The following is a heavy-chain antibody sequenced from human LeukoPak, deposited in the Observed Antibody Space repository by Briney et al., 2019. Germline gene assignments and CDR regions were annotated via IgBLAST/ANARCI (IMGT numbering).Heavy chain of an antibody. CDR3: AKNWGDD. D-gene: IGHD3-16*01. CDR2: ISSSGSYI. Sequence: GGSLRLSCVASAFTFSSYSMNWVRQAPGKGLEWVSSISSSGSYIYYADSVKGRFTISRDNAKKSLYLQMNNLRAEGTAIYYCAKNWGDDWGQGNLVTVSS. J-gene: IGHJ4*02. V-gene: IGHV3-21*04. CDR1: AFTFSSYS.